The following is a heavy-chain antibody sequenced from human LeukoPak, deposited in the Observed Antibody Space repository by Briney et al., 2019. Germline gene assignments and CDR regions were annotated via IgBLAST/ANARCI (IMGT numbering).Heavy chain of an antibody. V-gene: IGHV3-30*18. CDR2: ISYDERNK. Sequence: GGSLRLSCEASGFTFNTYGMHWVRQAPGKGLEWLAVISYDERNKYYADSVKGRFTISRDNSKNTLYLQMSSLRPEDTAVYYCANGAVYCTSPKYPTGSAPSCFAHWGQGTLVTVSS. CDR1: GFTFNTYG. J-gene: IGHJ4*02. CDR3: ANGAVYCTSPKYPTGSAPSCFAH. D-gene: IGHD2-2*01.